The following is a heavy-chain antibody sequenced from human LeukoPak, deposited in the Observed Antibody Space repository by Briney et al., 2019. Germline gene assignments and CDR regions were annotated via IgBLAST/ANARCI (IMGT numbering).Heavy chain of an antibody. CDR3: ARDYGSGSYCDY. D-gene: IGHD3-10*01. CDR1: GYTFNSYS. J-gene: IGHJ4*02. V-gene: IGHV1-18*01. Sequence: ASVKVSCKASGYTFNSYSISWVRQAPGQGLEWMGWTSAYNGNTNYAQKFQGRVTMTTDTSTSTVYMELSSLRSEDTAVYYCARDYGSGSYCDYWGQGTLVTVSS. CDR2: TSAYNGNT.